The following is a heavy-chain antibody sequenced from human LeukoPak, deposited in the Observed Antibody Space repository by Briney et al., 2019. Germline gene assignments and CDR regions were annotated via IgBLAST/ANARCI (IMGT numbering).Heavy chain of an antibody. D-gene: IGHD1-26*01. Sequence: GESLKISCKGSGYTFTDYWIAWVRQLPGQGLEWMGIIYPGDSDTRYSPSFQGQVTISADKSTTTAFLQWSSLKASDTAMYFCARLADTTSWGQGTRVSASS. CDR1: GYTFTDYW. V-gene: IGHV5-51*01. CDR3: ARLADTTS. J-gene: IGHJ5*02. CDR2: IYPGDSDT.